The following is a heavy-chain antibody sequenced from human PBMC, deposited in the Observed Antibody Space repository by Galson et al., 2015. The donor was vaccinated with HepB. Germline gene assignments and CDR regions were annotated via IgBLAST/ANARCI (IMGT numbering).Heavy chain of an antibody. CDR1: GFTFSSYW. V-gene: IGHV3-7*01. J-gene: IGHJ4*02. CDR3: AGVVTGTTVVQDY. D-gene: IGHD1-1*01. CDR2: IKYDGNEK. Sequence: SLRLSCAASGFTFSSYWMSWVRQAPGKGLEWVTNIKYDGNEKYYVDSVKGRFTISRDNAKNSLYLQMNSLRAEDTAVYYCAGVVTGTTVVQDYWGQGTLVTVSS.